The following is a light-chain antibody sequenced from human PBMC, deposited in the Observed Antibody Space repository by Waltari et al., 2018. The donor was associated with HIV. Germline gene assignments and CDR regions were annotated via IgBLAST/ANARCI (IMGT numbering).Light chain of an antibody. V-gene: IGKV4-1*01. CDR2: WAS. J-gene: IGKJ1*01. CDR1: PSVLFISPNKNY. Sequence: DIVMTQSPDSLAVSLGLRATLTCKSRPSVLFISPNKNYLAWYRQNPGQPPKLLIYWASTRESGVPDRFSGSGSGTDFTLTISSLQAEDVAVYYCQQYDSSPPTFGQGTKVEIK. CDR3: QQYDSSPPT.